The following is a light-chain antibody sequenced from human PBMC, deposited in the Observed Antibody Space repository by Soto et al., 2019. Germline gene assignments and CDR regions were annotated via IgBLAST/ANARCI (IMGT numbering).Light chain of an antibody. V-gene: IGKV1-5*03. J-gene: IGKJ1*01. CDR3: QQYSNLWT. CDR2: KAS. CDR1: QSITTW. Sequence: DIQMTQSPSTLSASVGDRVTITCRASQSITTWLAWYQQKPGKAPKLLIYKASSLESGVPSRFSGSGSETEFTLTISRLQPDDFATYYCQQYSNLWTFGQGTKVEVK.